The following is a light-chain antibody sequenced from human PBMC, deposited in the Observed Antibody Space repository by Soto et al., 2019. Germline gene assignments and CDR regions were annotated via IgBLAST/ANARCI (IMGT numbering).Light chain of an antibody. CDR2: LNSDGRH. V-gene: IGLV4-69*02. Sequence: QLVLTQSPSASASLGASVKLTCTLSSGHSTYAIAWHQQQPEKGPRYLMNLNSDGRHSKGDGIPDRFSGSTSGAERYLTISSLQAEDEADNYCQTWETCSGLVFGGGTKITGL. J-gene: IGLJ2*01. CDR3: QTWETCSGLV. CDR1: SGHSTYA.